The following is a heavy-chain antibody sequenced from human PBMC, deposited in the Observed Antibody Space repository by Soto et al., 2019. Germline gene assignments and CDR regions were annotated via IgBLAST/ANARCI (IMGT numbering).Heavy chain of an antibody. V-gene: IGHV3-23*01. D-gene: IGHD3-10*01. CDR2: IDGSGGIT. CDR3: VKNSGWFNT. J-gene: IGHJ5*02. Sequence: QLLQSGGGLVQPGGSLTLSCAASGFTFGTTDMSWVRQAPGEGLEWVSTIDGSGGITYYADSVKGRFTISRDNSRNPVYLQMNSLRGDDTALYYCVKNSGWFNTWGQGALVNVSS. CDR1: GFTFGTTD.